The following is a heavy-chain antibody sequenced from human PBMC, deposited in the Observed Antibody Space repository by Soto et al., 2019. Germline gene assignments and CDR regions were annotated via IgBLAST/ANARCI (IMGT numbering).Heavy chain of an antibody. J-gene: IGHJ5*02. Sequence: GGSLRLSCAISGFSVSSNYLSWVRQAPGKGLEWVSVHYSGGSTYYADSVQGRFTISRDKSNNTLYLQMRRVRAEDTAVYFCARHRHPRGTVGATSPLDPWGQGTQVTVSS. CDR3: ARHRHPRGTVGATSPLDP. V-gene: IGHV3-53*01. CDR2: HYSGGST. D-gene: IGHD1-26*01. CDR1: GFSVSSNY.